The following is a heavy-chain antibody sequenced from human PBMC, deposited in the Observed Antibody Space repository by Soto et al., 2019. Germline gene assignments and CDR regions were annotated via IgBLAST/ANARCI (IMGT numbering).Heavy chain of an antibody. Sequence: QVQLVQSGAEVKKPGASVKVSCKASGFTFNNYFFHWVRQAPRQGLEWMGIISPYDGSTNYEQSLQGRVTTTSDTYTSTVYMELSSLRSEDTAVYYCARGDGRGSTGFYYYSGMDVWGHGTTVTVSS. D-gene: IGHD1-26*01. J-gene: IGHJ6*02. CDR2: ISPYDGST. V-gene: IGHV1-46*02. CDR1: GFTFNNYF. CDR3: ARGDGRGSTGFYYYSGMDV.